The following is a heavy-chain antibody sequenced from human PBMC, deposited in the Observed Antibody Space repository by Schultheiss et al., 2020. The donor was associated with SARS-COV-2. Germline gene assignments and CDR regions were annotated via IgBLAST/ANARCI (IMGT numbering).Heavy chain of an antibody. D-gene: IGHD3-3*01. J-gene: IGHJ6*03. Sequence: GESLKISCAASGFTFSSYSMNWVRQAPGKGLEWVSSISSSSSYIYYADSVKGRFTISRDNAKNSLYLQMNSLRAEDTAVYYCARVLDTYYDFWSGYTIGYYYMDVWGKGTTVTVSS. CDR2: ISSSSSYI. CDR3: ARVLDTYYDFWSGYTIGYYYMDV. CDR1: GFTFSSYS. V-gene: IGHV3-21*01.